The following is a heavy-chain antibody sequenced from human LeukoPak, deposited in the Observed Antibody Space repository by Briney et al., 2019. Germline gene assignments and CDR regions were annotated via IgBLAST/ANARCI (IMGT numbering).Heavy chain of an antibody. J-gene: IGHJ1*01. CDR2: ISYDGSYK. V-gene: IGHV3-30*04. Sequence: GRALRLSCAASGFTFSSYAMHWVRQAPGKGLDWVAVISYDGSYKNYADSVKGRFTISRDNSRNTVCLQMNSLRPEDTAVYYCARDGCSSTSCSEGFQYWGQGTLVTVSS. D-gene: IGHD2-2*01. CDR3: ARDGCSSTSCSEGFQY. CDR1: GFTFSSYA.